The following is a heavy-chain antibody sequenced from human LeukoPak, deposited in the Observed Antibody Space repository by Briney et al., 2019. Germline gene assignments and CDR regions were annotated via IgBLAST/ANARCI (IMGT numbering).Heavy chain of an antibody. Sequence: PSGTLSLTCTVSGGSIGSSSYYWGWIRQPPGKGLEWIGSIYYSGSTYYNPSLKSRVTISVDTSKNQFSLKLSSVTAADTAVYYCARPSGSYFMGMDVWGQGTTVTVS. CDR1: GGSIGSSSYY. D-gene: IGHD1-26*01. V-gene: IGHV4-39*01. J-gene: IGHJ6*02. CDR2: IYYSGST. CDR3: ARPSGSYFMGMDV.